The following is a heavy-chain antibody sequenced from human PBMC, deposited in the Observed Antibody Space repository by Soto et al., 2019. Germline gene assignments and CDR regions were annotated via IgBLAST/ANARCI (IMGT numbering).Heavy chain of an antibody. CDR2: IYWNDDK. V-gene: IGHV2-5*01. J-gene: IGHJ5*02. Sequence: QITLKESGPTLVKPTQTLTLTCTFSGFSLSTSGVGVGWIRQPPGKALEWLALIYWNDDKRYSPSLKSRLTITKDTYKNQVVLTMTNMDPVDTATYYCAHRRGVGVVITSSGWFDPWGQGTLVTVSS. CDR3: AHRRGVGVVITSSGWFDP. D-gene: IGHD3-3*01. CDR1: GFSLSTSGVG.